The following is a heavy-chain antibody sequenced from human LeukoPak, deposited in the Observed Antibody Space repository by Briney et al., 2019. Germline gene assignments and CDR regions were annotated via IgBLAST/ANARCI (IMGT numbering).Heavy chain of an antibody. CDR3: AKLPDCSNDACSQGDY. D-gene: IGHD2-8*01. Sequence: TGGSLRLSCATSGITFSRKAMSWVRQAPGKGLEWVSAISGGGDNTYYVVAVRGRFTISRDNSKNTLYLHMNNLRAEDTAVYYCAKLPDCSNDACSQGDYWGQGTLVIVSS. V-gene: IGHV3-23*01. CDR2: ISGGGDNT. CDR1: GITFSRKA. J-gene: IGHJ4*02.